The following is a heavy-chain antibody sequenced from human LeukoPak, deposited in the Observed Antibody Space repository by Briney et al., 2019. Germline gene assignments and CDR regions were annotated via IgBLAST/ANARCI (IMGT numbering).Heavy chain of an antibody. J-gene: IGHJ4*02. Sequence: ASVKVSCKASGYTFTGYYMHWVRQAPGQGLEWMGIINPSGGSTSYAQKFQGRDTMTRDTSTSTVYMELSSLRSEDTAVYYCARNGEMATIEVGISLSYFDYWGQGTLVTVSS. CDR1: GYTFTGYY. CDR2: INPSGGST. V-gene: IGHV1-46*01. D-gene: IGHD5-24*01. CDR3: ARNGEMATIEVGISLSYFDY.